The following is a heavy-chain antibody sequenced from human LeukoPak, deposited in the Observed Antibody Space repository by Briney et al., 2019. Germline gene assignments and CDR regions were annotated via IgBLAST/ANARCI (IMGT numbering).Heavy chain of an antibody. Sequence: PGGSLRLSCAASGFTFSSYAMSWVRQAPGKGLEWVSAISGSGGSTYCADSVKGRFTISRDNSKNTLYLQMNSLRAEDTAVYYCAKEPDTVVVVAAILAYWGQGTLVTVSS. CDR3: AKEPDTVVVVAAILAY. J-gene: IGHJ4*02. CDR1: GFTFSSYA. D-gene: IGHD2-15*01. V-gene: IGHV3-23*01. CDR2: ISGSGGST.